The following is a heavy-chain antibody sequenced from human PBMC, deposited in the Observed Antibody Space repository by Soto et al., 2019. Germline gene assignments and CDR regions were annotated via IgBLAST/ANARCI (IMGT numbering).Heavy chain of an antibody. Sequence: SVKFYCKTSGDTFSRYAISRVRQAPGQGLEWMGGIIPIFGTANYAQKFQGRVTITADESTSTAYMELSSLRSEDTAVYYCARADLHYGMDVWGQGTTVTVSS. CDR3: ARADLHYGMDV. V-gene: IGHV1-69*13. CDR2: IIPIFGTA. J-gene: IGHJ6*02. CDR1: GDTFSRYA.